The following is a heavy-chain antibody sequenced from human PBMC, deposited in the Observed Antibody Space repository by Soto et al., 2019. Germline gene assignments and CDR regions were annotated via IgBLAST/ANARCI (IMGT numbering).Heavy chain of an antibody. V-gene: IGHV1-2*02. J-gene: IGHJ4*02. CDR1: GYTFTGYY. Sequence: ASVKVSCKASGYTFTGYYMHWVRQAPGQGLEWMGWINPNSGGTNYARKFQGRVTMTRDTSISTAYMELSRLRSDDTAVYYCARGLLLRGELDGYNCDYWGQGTLVTVSS. CDR3: ARGLLLRGELDGYNCDY. CDR2: INPNSGGT. D-gene: IGHD5-12*01.